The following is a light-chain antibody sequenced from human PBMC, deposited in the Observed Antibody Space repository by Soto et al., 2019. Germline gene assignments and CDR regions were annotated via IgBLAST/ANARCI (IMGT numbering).Light chain of an antibody. V-gene: IGKV4-1*01. Sequence: DIVMTQSPDSLTVSLGERATINCKSSQSVLYGSNNLNYLAWYQQKPGQPPTLLIYWASTRESGVPDRFSGSGSETDFTLTISSLQAEDVAVYYCQQYYATPFTFGPGTTVDI. J-gene: IGKJ3*01. CDR2: WAS. CDR3: QQYYATPFT. CDR1: QSVLYGSNNLNY.